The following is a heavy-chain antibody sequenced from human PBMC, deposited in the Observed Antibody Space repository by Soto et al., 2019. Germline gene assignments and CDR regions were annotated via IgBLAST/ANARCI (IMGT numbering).Heavy chain of an antibody. CDR2: MNPNSGNT. Sequence: GASVKVSCKASGYTFTSYDINWVRQATGQGLEWMGWMNPNSGNTGYAQKFQGRVTMTRNTSISTAYMEPSSLRSEDTAVYYCARVNSGSYYFDYYYYGMDVWGQGTTVTVSS. CDR3: ARVNSGSYYFDYYYYGMDV. J-gene: IGHJ6*02. CDR1: GYTFTSYD. V-gene: IGHV1-8*01. D-gene: IGHD1-26*01.